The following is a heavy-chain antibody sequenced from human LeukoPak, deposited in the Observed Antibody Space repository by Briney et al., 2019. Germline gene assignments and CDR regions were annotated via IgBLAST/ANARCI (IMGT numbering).Heavy chain of an antibody. V-gene: IGHV4-39*01. CDR2: IYYSGST. CDR3: ARLTYSWLRFLDY. Sequence: TSETLSLTCTVSGGSISSSSYSWGWIRQPPGKGLEWIGSIYYSGSTYYNPSLKSRVTISVDTSKNQFSLKLSSVTAADTAVYYCARLTYSWLRFLDYWGQGTLVTVSS. CDR1: GGSISSSSYS. D-gene: IGHD5-12*01. J-gene: IGHJ4*02.